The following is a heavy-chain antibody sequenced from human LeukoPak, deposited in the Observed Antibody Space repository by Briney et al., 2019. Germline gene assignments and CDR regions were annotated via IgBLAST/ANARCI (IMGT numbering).Heavy chain of an antibody. V-gene: IGHV3-23*01. CDR1: GFTFSSSG. J-gene: IGHJ4*02. CDR2: ISGSSYTT. CDR3: ARDRDYYDSSGYLDY. D-gene: IGHD3-22*01. Sequence: GGSLRLSCAASGFTFSSSGMSWVRQTPGKGLEWVSLISGSSYTTYYADSVKGRFTISRDNSKNTLYLQMNSLRAEDTAVYYCARDRDYYDSSGYLDYWGQGTLVTVSS.